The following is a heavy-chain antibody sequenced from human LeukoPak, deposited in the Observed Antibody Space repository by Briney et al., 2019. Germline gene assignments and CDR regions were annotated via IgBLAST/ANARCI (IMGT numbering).Heavy chain of an antibody. Sequence: PGGSLRLSSAASGFTFNTYAMSWVRQAPGKGLEWVSTISGSGGFTYYADSVKGRFTISRDNSTNTLDLQMNSLRAEDTAVYYCAKKNRYYYGSGSYTFDYWGQGTLVTVSS. J-gene: IGHJ4*02. CDR3: AKKNRYYYGSGSYTFDY. CDR1: GFTFNTYA. D-gene: IGHD3-10*01. V-gene: IGHV3-23*01. CDR2: ISGSGGFT.